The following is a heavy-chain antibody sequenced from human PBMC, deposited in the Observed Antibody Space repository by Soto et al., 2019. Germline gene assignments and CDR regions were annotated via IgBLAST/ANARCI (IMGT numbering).Heavy chain of an antibody. V-gene: IGHV4-30-2*01. Sequence: QLQLQESGSGLVKPSQTLSLTCAVSGGSISSGGYSWSWLRQPPGKGLEWIGYIFHSGSTYYNPSRKSRASISLVGSTDHSSRELSSVTAADAAVCYCAGEGGSGSPDWHFNVWGRGSLVTVSS. D-gene: IGHD1-26*01. CDR2: IFHSGST. CDR3: AGEGGSGSPDWHFNV. CDR1: GGSISSGGYS. J-gene: IGHJ2*01.